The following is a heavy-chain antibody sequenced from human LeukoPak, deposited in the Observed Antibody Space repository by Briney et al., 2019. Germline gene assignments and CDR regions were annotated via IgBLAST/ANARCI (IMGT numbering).Heavy chain of an antibody. CDR3: AKFPSGHLGDYFDY. Sequence: GGSLRLSCATFGSTFSSYAMSWVRQAPGKGLEWVSAISGSGGSTYYADSVKGRFTISRDNSKNTLYLQMNSLRAEDTAVYYCAKFPSGHLGDYFDYWGQGTLVTVSS. D-gene: IGHD1-26*01. CDR1: GSTFSSYA. CDR2: ISGSGGST. V-gene: IGHV3-23*01. J-gene: IGHJ4*02.